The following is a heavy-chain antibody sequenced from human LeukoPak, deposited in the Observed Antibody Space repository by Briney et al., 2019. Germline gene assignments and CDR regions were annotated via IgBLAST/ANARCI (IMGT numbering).Heavy chain of an antibody. CDR2: IYYSGST. CDR1: GGSISSSSEY. V-gene: IGHV4-39*01. Sequence: PSETLSLTCTVSGGSISSSSEYWGWIRQPPGKGLEWIGSIYYSGSTYYNPSLKSRVTISVDTSKNQFSLKLSSVTAADTAVYYCARRGYDFWSGYYKPTKESYMEVWSKGTTVTVSS. D-gene: IGHD3-3*01. J-gene: IGHJ6*03. CDR3: ARRGYDFWSGYYKPTKESYMEV.